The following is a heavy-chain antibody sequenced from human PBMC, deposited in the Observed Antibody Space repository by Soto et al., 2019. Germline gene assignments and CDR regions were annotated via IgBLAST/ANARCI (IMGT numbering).Heavy chain of an antibody. CDR1: VVPVISHV. CDR3: TTALSGYTKYYYYYYGMDV. D-gene: IGHD5-12*01. J-gene: IGHJ6*02. CDR2: ISGSGGRT. V-gene: IGHV3-23*01. Sequence: SLGPCCSSSVVPVISHVMNWVRQAQGKGLDWVSAISGSGGRTYYADSVKGRFTISRDNSKNTLYLQMNSLKTEDTAVYYCTTALSGYTKYYYYYYGMDVWGQGNTVTVSS.